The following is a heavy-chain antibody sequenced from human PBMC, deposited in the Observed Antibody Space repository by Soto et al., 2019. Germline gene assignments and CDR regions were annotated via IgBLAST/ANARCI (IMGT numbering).Heavy chain of an antibody. CDR1: GGSFSGYY. Sequence: QVQLQQWGAGLLKPSETLSLTCAVYGGSFSGYYWSWIRQPPGKGLEWIGEINHSGSTNYNPSLKSRVTISVDTSKHQFSLKLSSVTAADTAVYYCASGRRATVKPTYNWFDPWGQGTLVTVSS. J-gene: IGHJ5*02. D-gene: IGHD4-17*01. CDR3: ASGRRATVKPTYNWFDP. CDR2: INHSGST. V-gene: IGHV4-34*01.